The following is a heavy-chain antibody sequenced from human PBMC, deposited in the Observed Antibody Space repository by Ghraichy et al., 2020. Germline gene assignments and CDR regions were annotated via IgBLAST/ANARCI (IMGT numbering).Heavy chain of an antibody. Sequence: GESLNISCAASGFTFSSYAMSWVRQAPGKGLEWVSAISASGGSTYYADSVKGRFTISRDNSKNTLYVQMNTLRAEDTAVYYCAKDMNSWLLLFQLDAFDIWGQGTMVTVSS. V-gene: IGHV3-23*01. CDR2: ISASGGST. J-gene: IGHJ3*02. CDR1: GFTFSSYA. D-gene: IGHD3-22*01. CDR3: AKDMNSWLLLFQLDAFDI.